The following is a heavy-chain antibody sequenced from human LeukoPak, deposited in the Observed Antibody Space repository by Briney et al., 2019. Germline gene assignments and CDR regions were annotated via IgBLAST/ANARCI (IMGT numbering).Heavy chain of an antibody. CDR2: IYYSGST. J-gene: IGHJ4*02. Sequence: SETLSLTCTVSGGSISSYYWSWIRQPPGKGLEWIGYIYYSGSTNYNPSPKSRVTISVDTSKNQFSLKLSSVTAADTAVYYCARGRSDGYSYFDYWGQGTLVTVSS. V-gene: IGHV4-59*12. CDR1: GGSISSYY. CDR3: ARGRSDGYSYFDY. D-gene: IGHD5-18*01.